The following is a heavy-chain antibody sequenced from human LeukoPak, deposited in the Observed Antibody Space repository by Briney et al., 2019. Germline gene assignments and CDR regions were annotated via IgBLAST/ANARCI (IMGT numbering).Heavy chain of an antibody. CDR3: ARGRRSNWGNYFDY. J-gene: IGHJ4*02. Sequence: SETLSLTCTVSGGSISSYYWSWIRQPPGRGLEWSGYIYYSGSTNYNPSLKSRVTISVDTSKNQFSLKLSSVTAADTAVYYCARGRRSNWGNYFDYWGQGTLVTVSS. CDR1: GGSISSYY. V-gene: IGHV4-59*01. D-gene: IGHD7-27*01. CDR2: IYYSGST.